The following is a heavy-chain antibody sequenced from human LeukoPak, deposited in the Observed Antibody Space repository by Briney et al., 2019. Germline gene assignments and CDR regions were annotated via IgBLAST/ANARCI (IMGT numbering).Heavy chain of an antibody. D-gene: IGHD3-3*01. CDR1: GGSISSSSYY. J-gene: IGHJ5*02. CDR3: ARTGMILEGGPPYH. V-gene: IGHV4-39*01. Sequence: PSETLSLTCTVSGGSISSSSYYWGWIRQPPGKGLEWIGSIYYSGSTYYNPSLKSRVTISVDTSKNQFSLKLSSVTAADTAVYYCARTGMILEGGPPYHWGQGTLVTVSS. CDR2: IYYSGST.